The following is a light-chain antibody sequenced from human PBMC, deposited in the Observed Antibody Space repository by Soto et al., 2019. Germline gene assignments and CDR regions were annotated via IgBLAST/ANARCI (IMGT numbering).Light chain of an antibody. J-gene: IGKJ1*01. CDR3: QQYNNWPPWT. V-gene: IGKV3-15*01. CDR2: GAS. CDR1: QNIRSN. Sequence: EIVMTQSPATLSVSPGARATLSCRASQNIRSNLAWYQQIPGQAPRLLIHGASTRATGIPARFSGSGSGTEFTLTISGLQSEDYAVYYCQQYNNWPPWTFGQGTKVEI.